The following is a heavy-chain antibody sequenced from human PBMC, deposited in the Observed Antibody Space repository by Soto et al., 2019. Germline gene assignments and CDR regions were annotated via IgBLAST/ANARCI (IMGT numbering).Heavy chain of an antibody. V-gene: IGHV1-18*01. J-gene: IGHJ6*02. CDR1: GYTFTSYG. CDR2: ISAYNGNT. D-gene: IGHD2-2*01. CDR3: ARDRGIVVVPAAPVGNYYYYYGMDV. Sequence: WASVKVSCKASGYTFTSYGISWVRQAPGQGLEWMGWISAYNGNTNYAQKLQGRVTMTTDTSTSTAYMELRSLRSDDTAVYYCARDRGIVVVPAAPVGNYYYYYGMDVWGQGTTVTVSS.